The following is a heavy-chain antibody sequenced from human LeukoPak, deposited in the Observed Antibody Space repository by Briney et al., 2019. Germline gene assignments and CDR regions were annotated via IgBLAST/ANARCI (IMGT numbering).Heavy chain of an antibody. Sequence: ASVKVSCKASGYTFTGYYMHWVRQAPGQGLEWMGWINPNSGGTNYAQKFQGRVTMTRDTSISTAYMELSRLRSDDTAVYYCARGSAPLYGDAFDIWGQGTMVTVSS. D-gene: IGHD2-8*01. J-gene: IGHJ3*02. CDR1: GYTFTGYY. V-gene: IGHV1-2*02. CDR2: INPNSGGT. CDR3: ARGSAPLYGDAFDI.